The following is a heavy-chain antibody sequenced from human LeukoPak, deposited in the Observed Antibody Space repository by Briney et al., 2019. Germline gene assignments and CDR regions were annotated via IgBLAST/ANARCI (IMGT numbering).Heavy chain of an antibody. CDR3: ARGFYGDPGYYYYYYMDV. V-gene: IGHV1-69*01. CDR2: IIPIFGTA. Sequence: SVKVSCKASGGTFSSYAISWVRQAPGQGLECMGGIIPIFGTANYAQTFQGRVTITADESTSTAYMELSSLRSEDTAVYYCARGFYGDPGYYYYYYMDVWGKGTTVTVSS. D-gene: IGHD4-17*01. CDR1: GGTFSSYA. J-gene: IGHJ6*03.